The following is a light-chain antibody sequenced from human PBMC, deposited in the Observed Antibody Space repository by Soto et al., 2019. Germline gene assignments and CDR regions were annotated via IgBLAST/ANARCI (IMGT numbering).Light chain of an antibody. V-gene: IGLV1-40*01. J-gene: IGLJ1*01. CDR2: GNS. CDR1: SSNIGAGYD. CDR3: QSYDSSLSGYV. Sequence: QSVLTQPPSVSGAPGQRVTISCTGSSSNIGAGYDVHWYQQLPGTASKLLIYGNSNRPSGVPDRFSSSKSGTSASLAITGLQAEDEADYYCQSYDSSLSGYVFGTGTKLTVL.